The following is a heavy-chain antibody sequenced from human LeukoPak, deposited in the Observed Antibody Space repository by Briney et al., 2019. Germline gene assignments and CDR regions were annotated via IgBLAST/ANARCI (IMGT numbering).Heavy chain of an antibody. J-gene: IGHJ5*02. D-gene: IGHD3-10*01. CDR1: GYTFTIYD. V-gene: IGHV1-8*01. CDR3: ARGLGYYYGSGSPNWFDP. CDR2: MNPNSGNT. Sequence: GASVKVSFKASGYTFTIYDINWVRQATGQGLEWMGWMNPNSGNTGYAQKFQGRVTMTRNTSISTAYMELSSLRSEDTAVYYCARGLGYYYGSGSPNWFDPWGQGTLVTVSS.